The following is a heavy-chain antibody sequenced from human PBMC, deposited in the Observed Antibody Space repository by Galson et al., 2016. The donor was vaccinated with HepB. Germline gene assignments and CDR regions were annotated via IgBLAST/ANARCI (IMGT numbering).Heavy chain of an antibody. V-gene: IGHV1-18*01. CDR1: GYTFTTSG. Sequence: SVKGSCKASGYTFTTSGISWVRQAPGQGLEWMGWISTYSGDTKYAQNFQGGLTLTTDSSTTTAYMELRSLRFDDTAMYYCARDVQYRFDSWGQGTLVTVSS. J-gene: IGHJ4*02. CDR2: ISTYSGDT. CDR3: ARDVQYRFDS. D-gene: IGHD2/OR15-2a*01.